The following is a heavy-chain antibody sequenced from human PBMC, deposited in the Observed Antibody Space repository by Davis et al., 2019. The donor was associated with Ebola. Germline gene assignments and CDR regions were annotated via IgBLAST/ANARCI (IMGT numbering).Heavy chain of an antibody. V-gene: IGHV1-24*01. CDR3: ATRRLEGYYYDY. D-gene: IGHD3-22*01. Sequence: ASVKVSCKVSGYTLTELSMHWVRQAPGKGLEWMGGFDPEDGETIYAQKFQGRVTMTEDTSTDTAYMELSSLRSEDTAVYYCATRRLEGYYYDYWGQGTLVTVSS. J-gene: IGHJ4*02. CDR2: FDPEDGET. CDR1: GYTLTELS.